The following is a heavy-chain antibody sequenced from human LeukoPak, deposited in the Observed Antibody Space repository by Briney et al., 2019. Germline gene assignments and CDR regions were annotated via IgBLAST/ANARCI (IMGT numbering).Heavy chain of an antibody. V-gene: IGHV4-34*01. Sequence: SETLSLTCAVYGGSFSGYYWSWIRQPPGKGLEWIGEINHSGSTNYNPSLKSRVTISVDTSKNQFSLKLSSVTAAVTAVYYCARPLHYYDSSGPIDAFDIWGQGTMVTVSS. CDR3: ARPLHYYDSSGPIDAFDI. CDR1: GGSFSGYY. J-gene: IGHJ3*02. D-gene: IGHD3-22*01. CDR2: INHSGST.